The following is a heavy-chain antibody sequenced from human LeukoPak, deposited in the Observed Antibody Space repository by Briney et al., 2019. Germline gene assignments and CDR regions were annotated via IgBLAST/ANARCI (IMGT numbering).Heavy chain of an antibody. CDR3: ARGSWLDYYGSSDAFDI. Sequence: SQTLSLTCTVSGGSISSGDYYWSWIRQPPGKGLEWIWYIYYSGSTYYNPSLKSRVTISVDTSKNQFSLKLSSVTAADTAVYYCARGSWLDYYGSSDAFDIWGQGTMVTVSS. V-gene: IGHV4-30-4*01. D-gene: IGHD3-10*01. CDR2: IYYSGST. J-gene: IGHJ3*02. CDR1: GGSISSGDYY.